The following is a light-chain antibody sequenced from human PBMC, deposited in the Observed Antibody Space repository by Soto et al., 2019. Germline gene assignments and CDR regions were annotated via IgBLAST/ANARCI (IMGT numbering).Light chain of an antibody. CDR2: KAS. Sequence: DIQMTQSPSTLSASVGDRVTFTCRASQSVNTWLAWYQQKPGKAPKLLIYKASNLEGGVPLRFSGSASGTEFTLTFGSLQPDVFASYYCQQFYTFPPGFGQGP. CDR1: QSVNTW. J-gene: IGKJ1*01. CDR3: QQFYTFPPG. V-gene: IGKV1-5*03.